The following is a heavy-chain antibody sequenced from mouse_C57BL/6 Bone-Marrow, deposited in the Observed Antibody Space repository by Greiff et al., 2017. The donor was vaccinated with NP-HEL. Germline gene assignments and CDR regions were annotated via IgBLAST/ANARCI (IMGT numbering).Heavy chain of an antibody. CDR3: ARGYYGGLYAMDY. CDR1: GYTFTSYG. CDR2: IYPRSGNP. J-gene: IGHJ4*01. V-gene: IGHV1-81*01. D-gene: IGHD1-1*01. Sequence: QVQLKESGAELARPGASVKLSCKASGYTFTSYGISWVKQRTGQGLEWIGEIYPRSGNPYYNEKFKGKATLTADKSSSTAYMELRSLTSEDSAVYFCARGYYGGLYAMDYWGQGTSVTVSS.